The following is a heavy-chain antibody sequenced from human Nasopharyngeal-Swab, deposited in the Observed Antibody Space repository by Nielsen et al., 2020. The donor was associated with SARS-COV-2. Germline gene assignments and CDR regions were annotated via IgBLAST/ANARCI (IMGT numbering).Heavy chain of an antibody. V-gene: IGHV1-18*01. J-gene: IGHJ6*02. D-gene: IGHD1-7*01. Sequence: ASVKVSCKASGHTFTSYGISWVRQAPGQGLEWMGWISAYNGNTNYAQKLQGRVTMTTDTSTSTAYMELRSLRSDDTAVYYCARILRLELRTCGMDVWGQGTTVTVSS. CDR1: GHTFTSYG. CDR2: ISAYNGNT. CDR3: ARILRLELRTCGMDV.